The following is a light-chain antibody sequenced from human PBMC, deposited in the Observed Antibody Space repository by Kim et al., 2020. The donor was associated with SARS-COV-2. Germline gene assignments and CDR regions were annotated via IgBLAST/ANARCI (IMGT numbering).Light chain of an antibody. CDR3: GADHGSGSNFVLWV. J-gene: IGLJ3*02. Sequence: QPVLTQPPYASASLGASVTLTCTLSSGYSNYKVDWYQQRPGKGPRFVMRVGTGGIVGSKGDGIPDRFSVLGSGLNRYLTIKNIQEEDESDYHCGADHGSGSNFVLWVFGGGTKLTVL. V-gene: IGLV9-49*01. CDR2: VGTGGIVG. CDR1: SGYSNYK.